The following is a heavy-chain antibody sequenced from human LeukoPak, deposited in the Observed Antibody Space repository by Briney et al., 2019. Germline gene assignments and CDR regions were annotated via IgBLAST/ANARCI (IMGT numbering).Heavy chain of an antibody. D-gene: IGHD1-26*01. CDR2: IGTAGDT. CDR1: GFTFSSYD. CDR3: ARVLNRGGSYSH. J-gene: IGHJ4*02. V-gene: IGHV3-13*01. Sequence: GGSLRLSCAASGFTFSSYDMRWVRQATGKGLEWVSAIGTAGDTYYPGSVKGRFTISRENAKNSLYLQMNSLRAGDTAVYYCARVLNRGGSYSHWGQGTLVTVSS.